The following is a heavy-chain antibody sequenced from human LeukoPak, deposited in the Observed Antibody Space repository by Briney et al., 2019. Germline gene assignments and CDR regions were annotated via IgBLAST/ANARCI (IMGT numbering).Heavy chain of an antibody. CDR2: IIPIFGTA. Sequence: SVKVSCKASGGTFSSYAISWVRQAPGQGLEWMGGIIPIFGTANYAQKFQGRVTITADESTSTAYMGLSSLRSEDTAVYYCARAPGLLGAFDIWGQGTMVTVSS. CDR1: GGTFSSYA. V-gene: IGHV1-69*13. CDR3: ARAPGLLGAFDI. D-gene: IGHD2-15*01. J-gene: IGHJ3*02.